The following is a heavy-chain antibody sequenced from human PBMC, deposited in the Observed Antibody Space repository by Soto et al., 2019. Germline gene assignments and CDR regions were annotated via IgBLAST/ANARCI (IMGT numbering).Heavy chain of an antibody. V-gene: IGHV4-31*03. CDR2: IYSSGGT. CDR1: GASITSGGHY. Sequence: QVQLQESGPGLLRPSETLSLTCTVSGASITSGGHYWSWIRQCPGKGLEWIAYIYSSGGTYFNPSLKSRVTISADTSKNQFSLKLSSVSAADTAVYYCVRDDGALAITHWGQGTLVTVSS. D-gene: IGHD3-22*01. CDR3: VRDDGALAITH. J-gene: IGHJ4*02.